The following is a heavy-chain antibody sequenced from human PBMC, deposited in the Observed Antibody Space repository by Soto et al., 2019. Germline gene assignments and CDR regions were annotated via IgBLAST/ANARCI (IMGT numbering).Heavy chain of an antibody. CDR3: ARVHCSAGTCLDGLDF. CDR1: GYSVSSNGAC. CDR2: IYYRSKWFH. Sequence: SQTLSLTCVISGYSVSSNGACWNWILQSPSRGLQWLGRIYYRSKWFHDYAASVESRMAINPDTSRNQFSLQLNYVTPEDTAVYYCARVHCSAGTCLDGLDFWGQGTTVTVS. D-gene: IGHD2-15*01. V-gene: IGHV6-1*01. J-gene: IGHJ6*01.